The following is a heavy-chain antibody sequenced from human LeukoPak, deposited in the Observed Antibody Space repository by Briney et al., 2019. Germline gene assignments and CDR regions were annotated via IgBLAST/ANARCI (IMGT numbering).Heavy chain of an antibody. V-gene: IGHV4-61*02. CDR2: IYTSGST. J-gene: IGHJ4*02. CDR1: GGSISSGSYY. CDR3: ARDLYYDSSGIGFVY. D-gene: IGHD3-22*01. Sequence: PSQTLSLTCTVSGGSISSGSYYWSWIRQPAGKGLEWIGRIYTSGSTNYNPSLKSRVTISVDTSKNQFSLKLSSVTAADTAVYYCARDLYYDSSGIGFVYWGQGTLVTVSS.